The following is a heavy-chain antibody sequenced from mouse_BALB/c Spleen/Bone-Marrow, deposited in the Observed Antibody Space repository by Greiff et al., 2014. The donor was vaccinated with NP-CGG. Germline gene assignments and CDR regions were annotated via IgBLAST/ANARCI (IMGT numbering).Heavy chain of an antibody. J-gene: IGHJ2*01. V-gene: IGHV1-14*01. CDR3: ARSMIGNYFDC. CDR2: INPYNDGT. Sequence: LQESGPELVKPGASVKMSCKASGYTFTSYVMHWVKQKSGQGLEWIGYINPYNDGTKYNEKFKGKATLTSDKSSSTAYMELSSLTSEDSAVYYCARSMIGNYFDCWGQGTTLTVSS. D-gene: IGHD2-4*01. CDR1: GYTFTSYV.